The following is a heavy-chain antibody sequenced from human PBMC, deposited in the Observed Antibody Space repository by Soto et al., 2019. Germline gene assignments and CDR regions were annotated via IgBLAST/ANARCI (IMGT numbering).Heavy chain of an antibody. CDR2: IFSNDEK. D-gene: IGHD1-26*01. V-gene: IGHV2-26*01. CDR1: GLSLSNTRMG. Sequence: QVTLKESGPVLVKPTETLTLTCTVSGLSLSNTRMGVSWIRQPPGKALEWLAHIFSNDEKSYSTSLRGRLTISKGTSKSQVVLTMTNMDPVDTATYFCARTKKEEWDLRGYYFDFWGQGTLVTVSS. J-gene: IGHJ4*02. CDR3: ARTKKEEWDLRGYYFDF.